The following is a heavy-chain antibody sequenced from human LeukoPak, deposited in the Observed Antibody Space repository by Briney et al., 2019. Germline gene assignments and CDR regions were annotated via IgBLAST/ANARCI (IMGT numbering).Heavy chain of an antibody. J-gene: IGHJ4*02. CDR1: GYTFISYV. D-gene: IGHD5-18*01. Sequence: GASVKVSCKASGYTFISYVMHWVRQAPGQRLEWMGWINAGNGDTKYSQDLQGRVTITRETSARTPYMELSSARDENIPVYFSVRGRAYSYGYADYWGQGTLVTVSS. V-gene: IGHV1-3*03. CDR2: INAGNGDT. CDR3: VRGRAYSYGYADY.